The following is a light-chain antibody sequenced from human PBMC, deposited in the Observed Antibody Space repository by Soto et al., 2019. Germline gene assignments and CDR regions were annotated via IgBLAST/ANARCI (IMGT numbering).Light chain of an antibody. J-gene: IGKJ4*01. CDR2: DAS. CDR3: QQYYTLPLT. CDR1: QDIRIY. Sequence: DIQMTQSPSSLSASVGDRVTITCRASQDIRIYLNWYQQKPGKAPKLLISDASSLEGGVPSRFSGSGAVTEFTFTISSLQPDDIATYHCQQYYTLPLTFGGGTKVEIK. V-gene: IGKV1-33*01.